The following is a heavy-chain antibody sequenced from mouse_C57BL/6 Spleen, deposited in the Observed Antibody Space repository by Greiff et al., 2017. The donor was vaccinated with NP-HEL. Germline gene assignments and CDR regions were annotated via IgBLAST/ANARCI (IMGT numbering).Heavy chain of an antibody. V-gene: IGHV3-5*01. D-gene: IGHD4-1*01. CDR2: IYYSGTI. CDR3: ARDRENWFFDY. CDR1: GISITTGNYR. J-gene: IGHJ2*01. Sequence: LKEAGPGLVKPAQTVFLTCTVTGISITTGNYRWSWIRQFPGNKLEWIGYIYYSGTITYNPSLTSRTTITRDTPKNQFFLEMNSLTAKDTATYYFARDRENWFFDYWGQGTTLTVSS.